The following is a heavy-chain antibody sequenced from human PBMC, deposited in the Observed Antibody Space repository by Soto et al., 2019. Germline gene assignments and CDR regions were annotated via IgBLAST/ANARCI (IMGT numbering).Heavy chain of an antibody. CDR3: ARILRSDALAI. V-gene: IGHV5-10-1*01. D-gene: IGHD4-17*01. CDR2: IDPSDSYT. J-gene: IGHJ3*02. Sequence: EVQLVQSGAEVKKPGESLRISCKGSGYSFTTYYITWVRQVPGKGLEWMGRIDPSDSYTRYSPSLQGHVAISVDKSISTAYLQWSSLEASDTAIYYCARILRSDALAIWGQGTMVSVSS. CDR1: GYSFTTYY.